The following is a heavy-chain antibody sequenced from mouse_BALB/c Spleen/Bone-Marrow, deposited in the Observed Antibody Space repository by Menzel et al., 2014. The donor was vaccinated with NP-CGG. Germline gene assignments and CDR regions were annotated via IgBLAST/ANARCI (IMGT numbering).Heavy chain of an antibody. Sequence: EVQVVESGGGLVQPKGSLKLSCVASGFTFNTYAMNWVRQAPGKGLEWVARIRSKSNNYATYYADSVKDRFTISRDDSQSMLYLQMNNLKTEDTAMYYCVRYYGSSYYCAMDYWGQGTSVTVSS. V-gene: IGHV10-1*02. CDR3: VRYYGSSYYCAMDY. J-gene: IGHJ4*01. CDR1: GFTFNTYA. D-gene: IGHD1-1*01. CDR2: IRSKSNNYAT.